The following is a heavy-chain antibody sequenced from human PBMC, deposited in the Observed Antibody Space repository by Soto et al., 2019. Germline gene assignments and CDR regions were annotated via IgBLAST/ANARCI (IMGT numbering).Heavy chain of an antibody. CDR3: ARDGVAAAGTAYFDY. CDR1: GGTFSSYA. Sequence: QVQLVQSGAEVKKPGSSVKVSCKASGGTFSSYAISWVRQAPGQGLEWMGGIIPIFGTANYAQKFQGRVTITADESTSTAYMELSRLRSEDTAVYYCARDGVAAAGTAYFDYWGQGTLVTVSS. D-gene: IGHD6-13*01. J-gene: IGHJ4*02. V-gene: IGHV1-69*01. CDR2: IIPIFGTA.